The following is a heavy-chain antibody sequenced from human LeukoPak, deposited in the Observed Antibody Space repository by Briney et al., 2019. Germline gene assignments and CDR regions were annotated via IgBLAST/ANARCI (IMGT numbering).Heavy chain of an antibody. CDR2: IYHSGST. V-gene: IGHV4-38-2*02. Sequence: SETLSLTCTVSGYSISSGYYWGWIRQPPGKGLEWIGSIYHSGSTYYNPSLKSRVTISVDTSKNHFSLKLSSVTAADTAVYYCARGAAADAFDIWGQGTMVTVSS. D-gene: IGHD6-13*01. J-gene: IGHJ3*02. CDR1: GYSISSGYY. CDR3: ARGAAADAFDI.